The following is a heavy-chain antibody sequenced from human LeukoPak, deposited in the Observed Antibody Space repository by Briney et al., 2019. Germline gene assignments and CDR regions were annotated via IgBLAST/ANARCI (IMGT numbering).Heavy chain of an antibody. Sequence: PSETLSLTCTVSGGSISSSSYYWGWIRQPPGKGLEWIGSIYYSGSTYYNPSLKSRVTISVDTSKNQCSLKLSSVTAADTAVYYCAGPAFRYFQHWGQGTLVTVSS. CDR1: GGSISSSSYY. CDR2: IYYSGST. V-gene: IGHV4-39*01. D-gene: IGHD2/OR15-2a*01. J-gene: IGHJ1*01. CDR3: AGPAFRYFQH.